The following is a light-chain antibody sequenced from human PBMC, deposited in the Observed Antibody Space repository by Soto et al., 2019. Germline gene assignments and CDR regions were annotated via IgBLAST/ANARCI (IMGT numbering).Light chain of an antibody. CDR2: DSS. J-gene: IGKJ2*01. CDR3: QHGSNWRMYT. V-gene: IGKV3-11*01. CDR1: QSVAGY. Sequence: ELVLTQSPATLSLSPGESATLSCRASQSVAGYLAWYQQKPGQGPRLLIYDSSTRATGTPARFRGSGSGTDFTLTISTLEPEDFALYMCQHGSNWRMYTFGQGTKLDIK.